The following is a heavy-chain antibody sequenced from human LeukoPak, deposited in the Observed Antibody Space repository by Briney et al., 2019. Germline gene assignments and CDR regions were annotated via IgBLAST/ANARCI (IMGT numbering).Heavy chain of an antibody. CDR1: GFTFSSYA. CDR2: ISYDGSNK. J-gene: IGHJ4*02. D-gene: IGHD2-2*01. V-gene: IGHV3-30-3*01. CDR3: SGYCSSTSCYYGY. Sequence: SLGLSCAASGFTFSSYAMHWVRQAPGKGLEWVAVISYDGSNKYYADSVKGRFTISRDNSKNTLYLQMNSLRAEDTAVYYCSGYCSSTSCYYGYWGQGTLVTVSS.